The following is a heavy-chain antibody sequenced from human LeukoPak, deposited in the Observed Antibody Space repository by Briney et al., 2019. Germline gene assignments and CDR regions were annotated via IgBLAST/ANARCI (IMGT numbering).Heavy chain of an antibody. Sequence: GGSLRLSCAASGFSFNDYYMSWIRQAPGKGLEGVSGISSSGSTIYYADSVKGRFIISRDNAKNSLYLQMNSLRAEDTAVYYCARGLWMPYCTSTNCNPNCFDPWGQGTLVTVSS. CDR3: ARGLWMPYCTSTNCNPNCFDP. J-gene: IGHJ5*02. V-gene: IGHV3-11*04. CDR2: ISSSGSTI. D-gene: IGHD2-2*01. CDR1: GFSFNDYY.